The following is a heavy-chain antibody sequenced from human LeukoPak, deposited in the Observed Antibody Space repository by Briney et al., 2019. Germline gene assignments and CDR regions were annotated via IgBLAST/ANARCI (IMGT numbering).Heavy chain of an antibody. Sequence: SETLSLTCAVYGGSFSGYYWSWIRQPPGEGLEWIGEINHSGSTNYNPSLKSRVTISVDTSKNQFSLKLSSVTAADTAVYYCAREGTSGSYGFDYWGQGTLVTVSS. CDR3: AREGTSGSYGFDY. V-gene: IGHV4-34*01. CDR2: INHSGST. CDR1: GGSFSGYY. J-gene: IGHJ4*02. D-gene: IGHD1-26*01.